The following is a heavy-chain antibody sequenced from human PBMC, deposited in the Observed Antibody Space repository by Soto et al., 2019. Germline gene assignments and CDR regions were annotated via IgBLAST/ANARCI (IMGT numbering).Heavy chain of an antibody. CDR2: ISAYNGNT. CDR1: GYTFTSYG. CDR3: ARELRRYSSSSAYGMDV. J-gene: IGHJ6*02. D-gene: IGHD6-6*01. Sequence: QVQLVQSGAEVQKPGASVKVSCKASGYTFTSYGISWVRQAPGQGLEWMGWISAYNGNTNYAQKLQGRVTMTTDTSTSTAYMELRSLRSDDTAVYYCARELRRYSSSSAYGMDVWGQGTTVTVSS. V-gene: IGHV1-18*04.